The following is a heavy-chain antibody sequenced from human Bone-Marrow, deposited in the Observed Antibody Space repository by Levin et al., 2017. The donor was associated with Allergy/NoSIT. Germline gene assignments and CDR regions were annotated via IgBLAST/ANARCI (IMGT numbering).Heavy chain of an antibody. CDR3: ARETTTVTTAGVDI. V-gene: IGHV3-21*01. CDR1: GFTFSTYS. CDR2: ISSSSSYI. D-gene: IGHD4-17*01. J-gene: IGHJ3*02. Sequence: GSLRLSCAASGFTFSTYSMNWVRQAPGKGLEWVSSISSSSSYIYYADSVKGRFTISRDNAKNSLYLQMNSLRAEDTAVYYCARETTTVTTAGVDIWGQGTMVIVSS.